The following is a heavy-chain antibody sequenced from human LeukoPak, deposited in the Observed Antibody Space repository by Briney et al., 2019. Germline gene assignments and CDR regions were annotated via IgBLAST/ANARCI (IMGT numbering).Heavy chain of an antibody. CDR3: ARRAGAYSHPYDY. CDR2: IYSGTI. D-gene: IGHD4/OR15-4a*01. J-gene: IGHJ4*02. Sequence: GGSLRLSCAASGFTFSSYAMSWVRQAPGKGLEWVSFIYSGTIHYSDSVKGRFTISRDNSKNTLYLQMNSLRAEDTAVYYCARRAGAYSHPYDYWGQGTLVTVSS. V-gene: IGHV3-23*05. CDR1: GFTFSSYA.